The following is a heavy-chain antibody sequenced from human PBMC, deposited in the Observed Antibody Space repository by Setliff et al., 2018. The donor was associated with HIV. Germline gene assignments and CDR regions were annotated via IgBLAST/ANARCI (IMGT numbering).Heavy chain of an antibody. CDR1: GGSFSGHY. D-gene: IGHD2-15*01. CDR3: ASLLVGATGGVFDF. V-gene: IGHV4-34*01. J-gene: IGHJ4*02. CDR2: INHSEDT. Sequence: SETLSLTCAVYGGSFSGHYWSWIRQPPGKGLEWIGEINHSEDTNYNPFLKSRVTISIDTSKKQFSLRFTSVTAADTAIYYCASLLVGATGGVFDFWGQGTPVTVSS.